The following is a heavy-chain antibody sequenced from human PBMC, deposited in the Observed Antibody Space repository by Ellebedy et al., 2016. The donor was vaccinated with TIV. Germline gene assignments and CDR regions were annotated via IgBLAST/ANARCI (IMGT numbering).Heavy chain of an antibody. D-gene: IGHD3-10*01. CDR3: ARDGRGRDYFDY. CDR1: GGTFSSYA. CDR2: IIPIFGTA. Sequence: SVKVSCXASGGTFSSYAISWVRQAPGQGLEWMGGIIPIFGTANYAQKFQGRVTITADKSTSTAYMELSSLRSEDTAVYYCARDGRGRDYFDYWGQGTLVTVSS. V-gene: IGHV1-69*06. J-gene: IGHJ4*02.